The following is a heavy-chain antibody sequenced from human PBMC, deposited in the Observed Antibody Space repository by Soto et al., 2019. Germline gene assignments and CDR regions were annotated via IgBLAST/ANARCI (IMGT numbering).Heavy chain of an antibody. CDR2: INPSSGST. V-gene: IGHV1-46*01. D-gene: IGHD1-26*01. J-gene: IGHJ5*02. Sequence: VQLVQSGAEVKKPGASVKLSCKASGYPFTSYYMHWVRQAPGQGLEWMGVINPSSGSTTYAQNFQGRVTMTRNKSTSIVYMELLSLRSEDTAVYYCSRATRGSTNNWFDPWGQGTLVTVSS. CDR3: SRATRGSTNNWFDP. CDR1: GYPFTSYY.